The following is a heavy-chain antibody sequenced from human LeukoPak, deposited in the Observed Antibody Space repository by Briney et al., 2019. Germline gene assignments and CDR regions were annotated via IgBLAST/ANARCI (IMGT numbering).Heavy chain of an antibody. CDR2: IYTSGST. J-gene: IGHJ3*02. D-gene: IGHD3-9*01. Sequence: SETLSLTCTVSGGSISSGSYYWSWIRQPAGKGLEWIGRIYTSGSTNYNPSLKSRVTISVDTSKNQFSLKLSSVTAADTAVYYCARYPRLKGNFDWLPAHDAFDIWGQGTMVTVSS. CDR1: GGSISSGSYY. CDR3: ARYPRLKGNFDWLPAHDAFDI. V-gene: IGHV4-61*02.